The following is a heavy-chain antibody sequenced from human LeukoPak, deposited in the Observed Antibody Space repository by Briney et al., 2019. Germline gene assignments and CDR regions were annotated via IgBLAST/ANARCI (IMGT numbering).Heavy chain of an antibody. CDR3: ARVAMVRGVNWFDP. CDR2: ISYDGSNK. J-gene: IGHJ5*02. V-gene: IGHV3-30-3*01. D-gene: IGHD3-10*01. CDR1: GFTFSSYA. Sequence: GGSLRLSCAASGFTFSSYAMHWVRQAPGKGLEWVAVISYDGSNKYYADSVKGRFTISRDNSKDTLYLQMNSLRAEDTAVYYCARVAMVRGVNWFDPWGQGTLVTVSS.